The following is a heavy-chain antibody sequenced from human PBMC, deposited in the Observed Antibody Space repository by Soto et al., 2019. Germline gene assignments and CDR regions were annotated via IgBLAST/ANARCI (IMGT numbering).Heavy chain of an antibody. V-gene: IGHV1-58*01. Sequence: GASVKVSCKTSGFTFTNSAVQWVRQARGQRLEWIGWIIVRSGKTNYLQNLQGRITITRDTATGTAYMELSGLRSEDTAMYYCAAEIYSGGDCCHFDYWG. CDR2: IIVRSGKT. CDR3: AAEIYSGGDCCHFDY. CDR1: GFTFTNSA. J-gene: IGHJ4*01. D-gene: IGHD2-21*02.